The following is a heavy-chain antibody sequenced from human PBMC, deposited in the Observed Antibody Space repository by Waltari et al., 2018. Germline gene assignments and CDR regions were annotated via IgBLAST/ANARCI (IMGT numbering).Heavy chain of an antibody. D-gene: IGHD5-12*01. Sequence: EVQLVESGGGLIQHGGSLRISCAASGFTVSNNYITWVGKAPGKGLEWFSVIYSGGGTDYADSVWGRCTSSTDKVKNTVYLQMNSLRAEDTAVYYCGNIGAFDILGQGTMVTVSS. V-gene: IGHV3-53*01. CDR1: GFTVSNNY. CDR3: GNIGAFDI. CDR2: IYSGGGT. J-gene: IGHJ3*02.